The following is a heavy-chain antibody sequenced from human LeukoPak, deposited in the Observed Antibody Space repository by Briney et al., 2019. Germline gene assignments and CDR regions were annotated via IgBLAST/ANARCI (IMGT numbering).Heavy chain of an antibody. V-gene: IGHV3-23*01. CDR3: ARDLSTDAFDI. J-gene: IGHJ3*02. CDR2: IRGGGSDT. Sequence: HPGGSLRLSCAASGFTFSSNTMTWVRQVSGKGLEWVSSIRGGGSDTHYAGTVRGRFTISRDNSKNTLYLQMNSLRAEDTAVYYCARDLSTDAFDIWGQGTMVTVSS. CDR1: GFTFSSNT.